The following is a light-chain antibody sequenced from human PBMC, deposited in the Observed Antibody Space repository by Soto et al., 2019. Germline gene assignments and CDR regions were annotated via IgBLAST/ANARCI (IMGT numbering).Light chain of an antibody. CDR1: QSGXYGSNDNNY. Sequence: VMVQLPAAVTLHLPQRDTLXCKSXQSGXYGSNDNNYLAWYLQKAGQPLSLLIYWACARESGVPDRVSGNATGTDFNLTIHPLHAKDAAVYYCQDYYSNPLWTFGRGPKLDIK. V-gene: IGKV4-1*01. J-gene: IGKJ1*01. CDR2: WAC. CDR3: QDYYSNPLWT.